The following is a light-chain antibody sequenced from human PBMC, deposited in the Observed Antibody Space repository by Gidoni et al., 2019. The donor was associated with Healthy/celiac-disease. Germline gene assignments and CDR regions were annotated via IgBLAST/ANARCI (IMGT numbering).Light chain of an antibody. Sequence: AIQLTQSPASLSASVGDRVTITCRASQGISSALAWYQQKPGKAPKLLIYDASSLESGVPSRFSGSGSGTDFTLTISSLQPEDFATYYCQQFNSYFLTFXGXTKVEIK. V-gene: IGKV1-13*02. J-gene: IGKJ4*01. CDR1: QGISSA. CDR3: QQFNSYFLT. CDR2: DAS.